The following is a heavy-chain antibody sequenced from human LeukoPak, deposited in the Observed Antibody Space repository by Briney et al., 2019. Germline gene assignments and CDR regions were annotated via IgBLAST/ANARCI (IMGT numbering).Heavy chain of an antibody. CDR1: GGSISSYY. D-gene: IGHD2-8*01. Sequence: SETLSLTCTVSGGSISSYYWSWIRQPPGKGLEWIGYIYYSGSTTYNPSLKSRVTISVDTSKNQFSLKLSSVTAADTAVYYCARDQGLMGLNYWGQGTLVTVSS. CDR3: ARDQGLMGLNY. CDR2: IYYSGST. V-gene: IGHV4-59*01. J-gene: IGHJ4*02.